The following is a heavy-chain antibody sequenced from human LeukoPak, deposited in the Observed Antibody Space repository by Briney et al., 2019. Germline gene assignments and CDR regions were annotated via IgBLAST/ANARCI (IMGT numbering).Heavy chain of an antibody. D-gene: IGHD2-21*01. Sequence: PSQTPSLTCTVSGGSISSGSYYWSWIRQPAGKGLEWIGRIYTSGSTNYNPSLKSRVTISVDTSKNQFSLKLSSVTAADTAVYYCASDGLAYCGGDCYSGNWFDPWGQGTLVTVSS. V-gene: IGHV4-61*02. CDR3: ASDGLAYCGGDCYSGNWFDP. CDR1: GGSISSGSYY. J-gene: IGHJ5*02. CDR2: IYTSGST.